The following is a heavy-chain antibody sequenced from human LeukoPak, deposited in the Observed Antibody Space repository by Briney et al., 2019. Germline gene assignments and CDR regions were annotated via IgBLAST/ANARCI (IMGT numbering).Heavy chain of an antibody. D-gene: IGHD1-26*01. CDR2: ISYDGSNK. CDR3: ATPAYRDRGGFEY. Sequence: PGRSLRLSCAASGFTFSSYGMHWVRQAPGKGLEWVAVISYDGSNKYYADSVKGRFTISRDNSKNTLYLQMNSLRVDDTAVYYCATPAYRDRGGFEYWGQGTLVTVSS. V-gene: IGHV3-30*03. CDR1: GFTFSSYG. J-gene: IGHJ4*02.